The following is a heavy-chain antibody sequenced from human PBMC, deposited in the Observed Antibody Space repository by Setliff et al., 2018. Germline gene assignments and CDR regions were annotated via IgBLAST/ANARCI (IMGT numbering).Heavy chain of an antibody. V-gene: IGHV4-4*08. CDR2: IYSSGNT. CDR3: ARHVGSRGRGYNYYYYYMDV. J-gene: IGHJ6*03. D-gene: IGHD3-10*01. Sequence: LSLTCTVSGDSIINYYWSWIRQPPGKGLEWIGDIYSSGNTNYNPSLKSRVTISVDAPDNQFSVKLSSVTAADTAVYYCARHVGSRGRGYNYYYYYMDVWGKGTTVTVSS. CDR1: GDSIINYY.